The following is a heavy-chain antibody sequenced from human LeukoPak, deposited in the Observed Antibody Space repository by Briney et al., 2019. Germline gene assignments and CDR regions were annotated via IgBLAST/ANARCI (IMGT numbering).Heavy chain of an antibody. CDR1: GYSISSGYY. Sequence: SETLSLTCTVSGYSISSGYYWGWIRQPPGKGLEWIGSIYHSGSTYYNPSLKSRVTISVDTSKNQFSLKLSSVTAADTAVYYCARDYCSSTSCPFDIWGQGTMVTVSS. V-gene: IGHV4-38-2*02. D-gene: IGHD2-2*01. J-gene: IGHJ3*02. CDR2: IYHSGST. CDR3: ARDYCSSTSCPFDI.